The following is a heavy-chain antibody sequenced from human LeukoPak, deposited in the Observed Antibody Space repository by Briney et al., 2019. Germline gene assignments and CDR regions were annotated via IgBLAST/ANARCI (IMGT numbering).Heavy chain of an antibody. D-gene: IGHD3-22*01. Sequence: PSETLSLTCTVSGASISSSSYYWACIRQPPGKGLEWIGSVHYSGSIYYNPSINSRATLSVDTSKNEFSLRLTSVTAADTALYFCTVGANYYDRNTAYFIDYWGQGTLVTVSS. CDR2: VHYSGSI. CDR3: TVGANYYDRNTAYFIDY. J-gene: IGHJ4*02. V-gene: IGHV4-39*07. CDR1: GASISSSSYY.